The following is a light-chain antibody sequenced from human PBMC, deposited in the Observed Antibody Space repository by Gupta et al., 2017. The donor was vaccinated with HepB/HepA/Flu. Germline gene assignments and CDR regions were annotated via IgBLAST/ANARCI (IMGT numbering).Light chain of an antibody. V-gene: IGKV1-39*01. CDR1: QSISRF. CDR2: GAS. CDR3: QQTYSTPRT. J-gene: IGKJ4*01. Sequence: DIQLTQSQSSLSASVGDRVTITCRASQSISRFLNWYQQKPGKAPKLLIYGASTLQSGVPSRFSGSGSGTDFTLTISTLQPEDCVTYYCQQTYSTPRTFGGGTKVEIK.